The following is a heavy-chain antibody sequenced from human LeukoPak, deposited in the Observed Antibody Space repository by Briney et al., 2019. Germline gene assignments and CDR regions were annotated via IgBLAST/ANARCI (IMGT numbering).Heavy chain of an antibody. J-gene: IGHJ4*02. CDR3: ARDYDFWSGYYY. D-gene: IGHD3-3*01. CDR1: GFSISSGYY. V-gene: IGHV4-38-2*02. Sequence: SETLPLTCTVSGFSISSGYYWGWIRQPPGKGLEWIGLIYHTGSTYYNPSLKSRVTILLDTSKNQFSLKLSSVTAADTAVYYCARDYDFWSGYYYWGQGTLVTVSS. CDR2: IYHTGST.